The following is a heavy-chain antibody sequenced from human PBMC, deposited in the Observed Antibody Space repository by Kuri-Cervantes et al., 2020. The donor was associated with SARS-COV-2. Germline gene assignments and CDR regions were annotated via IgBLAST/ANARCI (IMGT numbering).Heavy chain of an antibody. D-gene: IGHD3-22*01. Sequence: GGSLRLSCAASGFSFSHSAMHWIRQAPSKGLEWVAIVSYDGSNKYYADSVKGRFTISRDNSKNTLYLQMDSLRTEDTAVYYCARDRNTMIVVIINIDYWGQGALVTVSS. CDR3: ARDRNTMIVVIINIDY. CDR2: VSYDGSNK. J-gene: IGHJ4*02. V-gene: IGHV3-30-3*01. CDR1: GFSFSHSA.